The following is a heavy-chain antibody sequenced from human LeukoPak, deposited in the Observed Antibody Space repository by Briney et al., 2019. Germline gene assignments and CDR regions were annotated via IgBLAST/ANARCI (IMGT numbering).Heavy chain of an antibody. CDR1: GFTFSNYW. D-gene: IGHD2-21*02. CDR2: IKQDGSEK. J-gene: IGHJ4*02. CDR3: AREVTPYY. Sequence: SGGSLRLPCVASGFTFSNYWMSWVRQAPGKGLEWVANIKQDGSEKYYVDSVKGRFTISRDNAKNSLYLQMNSLRAEDTAVYYCAREVTPYYWGQGTLVTVSS. V-gene: IGHV3-7*01.